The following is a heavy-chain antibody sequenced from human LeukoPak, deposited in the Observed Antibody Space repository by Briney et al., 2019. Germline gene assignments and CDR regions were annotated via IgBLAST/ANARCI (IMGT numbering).Heavy chain of an antibody. CDR2: MNPNSGYT. V-gene: IGHV1-8*01. D-gene: IGHD3-22*01. J-gene: IGHJ3*02. CDR3: ARLRNYYDSSGFPNDAFDI. Sequence: ASVKVSCKASGYTFTSYDINWVRQATGQGLEWMGWMNPNSGYTGYPQKFQGRVTITRNTSISTAYMELSSLRSEDTAVYYCARLRNYYDSSGFPNDAFDIWGQGTMVTVSS. CDR1: GYTFTSYD.